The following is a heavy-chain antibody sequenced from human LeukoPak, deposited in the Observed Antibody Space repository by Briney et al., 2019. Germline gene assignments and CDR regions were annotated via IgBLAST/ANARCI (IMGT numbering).Heavy chain of an antibody. CDR1: GGSFSGYY. CDR2: INHSGST. J-gene: IGHJ4*02. V-gene: IGHV4-34*01. D-gene: IGHD4-17*01. Sequence: PSETLSLTCAVYGGSFSGYYWSWIRQPPGKGLEWIGEINHSGSTNYNPSLKSRGTISVDTSKNQFSLTLRSVTAADTAVYYCARAGLNGDVDYWGQGTLVTVSS. CDR3: ARAGLNGDVDY.